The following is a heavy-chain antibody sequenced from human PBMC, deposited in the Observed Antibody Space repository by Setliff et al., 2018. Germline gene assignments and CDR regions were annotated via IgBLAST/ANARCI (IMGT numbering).Heavy chain of an antibody. CDR1: GYTFSDFG. CDR3: ARLAAIPEPGIGILA. J-gene: IGHJ4*02. D-gene: IGHD2-2*01. Sequence: ASVKVSCKASGYTFSDFGISWVRLAPGQGLEWMGWINPNTGGTNYAQKFQGRVTLTRDTSIRTSYMELNSLTSDDTAVYYCARLAAIPEPGIGILAWGQGTLVTVSS. CDR2: INPNTGGT. V-gene: IGHV1-2*02.